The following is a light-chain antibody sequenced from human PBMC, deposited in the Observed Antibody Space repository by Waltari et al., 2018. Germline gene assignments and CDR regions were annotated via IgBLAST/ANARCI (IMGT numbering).Light chain of an antibody. V-gene: IGLV2-11*01. Sequence: QSALTQPRSVSGSPGQSVTISCTGASTNIGGYNYVSWYQQHPGKAPKLIIYDVTKRPSGVPDRFPGSKSGDTASLTISGLQAEDEADYYCCSYAGTSPFGTGTKVTVL. CDR2: DVT. J-gene: IGLJ1*01. CDR3: CSYAGTSP. CDR1: STNIGGYNY.